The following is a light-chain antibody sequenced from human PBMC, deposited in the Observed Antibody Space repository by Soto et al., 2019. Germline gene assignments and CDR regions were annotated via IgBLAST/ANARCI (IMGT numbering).Light chain of an antibody. CDR3: QQYNSYPIT. V-gene: IGKV1-5*03. Sequence: DIQMTQSPSTLSASVGDRVTITCRASQSISSWLAWYQQKPGKAPKLLSYKASSLESGVPSRFSGSGSGTEFTLTLSSLQPDDFATYDCQQYNSYPITFGQGTRLEIK. CDR2: KAS. J-gene: IGKJ5*01. CDR1: QSISSW.